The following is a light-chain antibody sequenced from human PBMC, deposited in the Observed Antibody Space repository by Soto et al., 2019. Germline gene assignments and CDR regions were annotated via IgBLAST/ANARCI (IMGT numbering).Light chain of an antibody. CDR3: SSYTSSSTLKV. CDR2: DVS. V-gene: IGLV2-14*03. Sequence: ALTQPASVSGSPGQSITISCTGTSSDVGGYNYVSWYQQHPGKAPKLMIYDVSIRPSGVSNRFSGSKSGNTASLTISGLQAEDEADYYCSSYTSSSTLKVFGGGTKLTVL. J-gene: IGLJ2*01. CDR1: SSDVGGYNY.